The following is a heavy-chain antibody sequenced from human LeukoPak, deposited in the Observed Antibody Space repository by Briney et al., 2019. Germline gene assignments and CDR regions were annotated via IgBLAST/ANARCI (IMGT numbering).Heavy chain of an antibody. CDR3: ARDQGVVVHGKYHYYGMDV. V-gene: IGHV3-30*03. CDR2: IPYDGSSK. J-gene: IGHJ6*02. CDR1: GFTFSSYG. D-gene: IGHD3-22*01. Sequence: GGSLRLSCAASGFTFSSYGIHWVRQAPGKGLEWVAAIPYDGSSKYYADSVKGRFTISRDNSKNTLYLQMNSLRAEDTAVYYCARDQGVVVHGKYHYYGMDVWGQGTTVTVSS.